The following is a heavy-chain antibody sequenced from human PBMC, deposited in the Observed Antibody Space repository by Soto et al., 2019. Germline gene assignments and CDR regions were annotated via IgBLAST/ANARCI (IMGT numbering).Heavy chain of an antibody. CDR1: GGSIRGYY. CDR2: IYYSGST. Sequence: SETLSVTCTVAGGSIRGYYWSWIRQTPGKGLEWIGYIYYSGSTNYNPSLKSRVTISVDTSKNQFSLKLSSVTAADTAVYYCARRTPDYSNYDWFDPWGQGTLVTVSS. J-gene: IGHJ5*02. V-gene: IGHV4-59*01. D-gene: IGHD4-4*01. CDR3: ARRTPDYSNYDWFDP.